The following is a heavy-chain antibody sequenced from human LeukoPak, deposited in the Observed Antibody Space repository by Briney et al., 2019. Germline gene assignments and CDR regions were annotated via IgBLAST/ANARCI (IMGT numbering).Heavy chain of an antibody. Sequence: SETLSPTCTLSGGSISTYYWSWVRQPPGKGLEWIGYIYYTGSTDYNPSLKSRVTMSVDTSKNQFSLKLSSVTAADTAVYSCARGSVRGEFDPWGQGTLVTVSS. CDR2: IYYTGST. D-gene: IGHD3-10*01. V-gene: IGHV4-59*01. J-gene: IGHJ5*02. CDR1: GGSISTYY. CDR3: ARGSVRGEFDP.